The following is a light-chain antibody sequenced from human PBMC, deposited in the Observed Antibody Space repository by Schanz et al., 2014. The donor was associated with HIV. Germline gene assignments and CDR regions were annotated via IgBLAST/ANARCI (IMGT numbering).Light chain of an antibody. J-gene: IGKJ4*01. CDR2: STS. Sequence: ELVLTQSPVILSLSPGESATLSCRASQTVSSNSLGWYQQKRGQVPRLLIYSTSRRANGIPDRFSGSGSGTDFTLTINSLEPEDFALYYCQQGGSWPLTFGGGTTVEIK. CDR3: QQGGSWPLT. V-gene: IGKV3-20*01. CDR1: QTVSSNS.